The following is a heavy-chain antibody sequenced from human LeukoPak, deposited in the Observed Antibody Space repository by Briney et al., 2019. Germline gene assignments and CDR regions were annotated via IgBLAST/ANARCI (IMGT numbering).Heavy chain of an antibody. CDR2: IYYSGST. J-gene: IGHJ5*02. D-gene: IGHD2-8*01. V-gene: IGHV4-59*04. CDR3: ATTYCTNGVCYKPRGNWFDP. Sequence: PSETLSLTCTVSGGSISSYYWSWIRQPPGKGLEWIGYIYYSGSTYYNPSLKSRVTISVDTSKNQFSLKLSSVTAADTAVYYCATTYCTNGVCYKPRGNWFDPWGQGTLVTVSS. CDR1: GGSISSYY.